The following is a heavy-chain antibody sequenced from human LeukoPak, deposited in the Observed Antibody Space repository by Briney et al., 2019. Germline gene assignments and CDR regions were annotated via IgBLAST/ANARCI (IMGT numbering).Heavy chain of an antibody. CDR3: ATDFYDTT. J-gene: IGHJ5*02. CDR2: IRSNSDGGTI. V-gene: IGHV3-15*07. CDR1: GFTFSNAW. D-gene: IGHD3-22*01. Sequence: GGSLRLSCATSGFTFSNAWMNWVRQAPGKGLEWVGRIRSNSDGGTIDYAAPVKGRFALSRDDSKNTLYLQMNSLQTEDTAVYYCATDFYDTTWGRGTLVTVSS.